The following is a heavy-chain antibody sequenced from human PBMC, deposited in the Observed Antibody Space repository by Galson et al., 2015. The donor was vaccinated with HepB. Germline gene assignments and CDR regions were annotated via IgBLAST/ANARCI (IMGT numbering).Heavy chain of an antibody. J-gene: IGHJ5*02. V-gene: IGHV2-5*02. CDR1: GISFSPNGVG. CDR3: AHTPGDSSAYKNWFDT. Sequence: PALVKPTQTLTLTCTFSGISFSPNGVGVGWFRQPPGTALEWLAVIYGDEDKRYSPSLQTRLTISKDTSKDQVVLILADMNPVDTGTYYCAHTPGDSSAYKNWFDTWGQGTPVTVSS. CDR2: IYGDEDK. D-gene: IGHD3-22*01.